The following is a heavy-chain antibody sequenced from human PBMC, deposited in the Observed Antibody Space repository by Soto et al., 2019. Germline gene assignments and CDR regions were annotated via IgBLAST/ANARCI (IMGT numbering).Heavy chain of an antibody. Sequence: PVGSLRLSCAASGVTICRNSMNCVRQAPGKGLEWVSSISSSSDYIFYADSVKGRFIISRDNAKNSLYLQMNSLRAEDTAVYYCAKNQLLFPYDSWGQGTLVTVSS. CDR2: ISSSSDYI. D-gene: IGHD2-2*01. CDR3: AKNQLLFPYDS. J-gene: IGHJ5*01. V-gene: IGHV3-21*01. CDR1: GVTICRNS.